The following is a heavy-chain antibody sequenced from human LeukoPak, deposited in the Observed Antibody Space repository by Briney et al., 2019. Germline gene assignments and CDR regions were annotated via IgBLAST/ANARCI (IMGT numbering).Heavy chain of an antibody. J-gene: IGHJ4*02. CDR1: GHMFTGLY. D-gene: IGHD5/OR15-5a*01. CDR2: IIPKCGGA. CDR3: ARDKSTTRHFDY. Sequence: ASVKVSCKVSGHMFTGLYMHWVRQAPGQGLEWMRCIIPKCGGAIYAQKFQGRVTMTRDTSISTAYMELSSLRSDDTAGYYCARDKSTTRHFDYWGQGTLVTVSS. V-gene: IGHV1-2*02.